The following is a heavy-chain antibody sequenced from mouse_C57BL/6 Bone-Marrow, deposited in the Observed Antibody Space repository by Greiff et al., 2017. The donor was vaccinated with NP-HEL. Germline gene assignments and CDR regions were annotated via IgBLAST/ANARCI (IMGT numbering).Heavy chain of an antibody. J-gene: IGHJ3*01. CDR3: ARLTGGFAY. CDR2: ISNLAYSI. Sequence: EVQRVESGGGLVQPGGSLKLSCAASGFTFIDYGMAWVRQAPRTGPEWVAFISNLAYSIYYADTVTGRFTISRENAKNTLYLEMSRLRSEDTAMYYCARLTGGFAYWGQGTLVTVSA. D-gene: IGHD1-1*01. CDR1: GFTFIDYG. V-gene: IGHV5-15*01.